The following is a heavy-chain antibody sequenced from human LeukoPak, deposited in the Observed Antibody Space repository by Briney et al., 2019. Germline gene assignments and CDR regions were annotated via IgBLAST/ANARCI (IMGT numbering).Heavy chain of an antibody. V-gene: IGHV4-4*07. D-gene: IGHD6-13*01. CDR1: GGSISSYY. Sequence: SETLSLTCTVSGGSISSYYWSWIRQPAGKGLEYIGRLYTSGSTNYNPSLKSRVTMSVDTSKNQFSLKLSSVTAADTAVYYCARERRIATAGMGIDYWGQGTLVTVSS. CDR2: LYTSGST. CDR3: ARERRIATAGMGIDY. J-gene: IGHJ4*02.